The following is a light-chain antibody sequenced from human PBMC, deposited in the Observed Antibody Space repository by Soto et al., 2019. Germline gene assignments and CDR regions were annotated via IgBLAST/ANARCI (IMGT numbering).Light chain of an antibody. CDR2: EVT. V-gene: IGLV2-14*01. Sequence: QSALTQPASVSGSPGQSITISCTGTSSDIGDYNYVSWYQQHPGKAPKLMIYEVTNRPSGVSYRFSGSKSGNTASLPISGLQAEDEADYFCSSYTSTSTLHYVFGTGTKVTVL. J-gene: IGLJ1*01. CDR1: SSDIGDYNY. CDR3: SSYTSTSTLHYV.